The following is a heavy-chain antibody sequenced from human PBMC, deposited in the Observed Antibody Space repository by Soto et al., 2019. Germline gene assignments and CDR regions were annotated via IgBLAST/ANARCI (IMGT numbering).Heavy chain of an antibody. CDR2: ISDSSSVI. CDR3: VREQTNGVCYECYDY. J-gene: IGHJ4*02. D-gene: IGHD2-8*01. Sequence: EVQLVESGGGLVQPGGSLRLSCAASGFTFSSYSMNWVRQAPGKGLEWVSYISDSSSVIYYADSVKGRFTISRDNAKNSLYLQMNSLRAEDTAVYYCVREQTNGVCYECYDYWGQGTLVTVSS. CDR1: GFTFSSYS. V-gene: IGHV3-48*01.